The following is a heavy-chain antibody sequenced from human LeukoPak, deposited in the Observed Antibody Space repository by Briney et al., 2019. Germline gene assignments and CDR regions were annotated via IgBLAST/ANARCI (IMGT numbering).Heavy chain of an antibody. CDR1: GFTFSSYS. CDR3: AKDIRGNWNDGGEFDY. CDR2: ISSSSSYI. Sequence: PGGSLRLSCAASGFTFSSYSMNWVRQAPGKGLEWVSSISSSSSYIYYADSVKGRFTISRDNAKNSLYLQMNSLRAEDTALYYCAKDIRGNWNDGGEFDYWGQGTLVTVSS. V-gene: IGHV3-21*04. J-gene: IGHJ4*02. D-gene: IGHD1-1*01.